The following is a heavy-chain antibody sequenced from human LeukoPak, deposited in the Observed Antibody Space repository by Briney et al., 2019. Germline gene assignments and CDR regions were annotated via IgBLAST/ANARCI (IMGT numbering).Heavy chain of an antibody. CDR1: GGTFSSYA. V-gene: IGHV1-69*01. Sequence: SVKVSCKASGGTFSSYAISWVRQAPGQGLEWMGGIIPIFGAPNYAQKFQGRVTITADESTSTAYMELSSLRSEDTAVYYCARAYCSSTSCYELDYWGQGTLVTVSS. CDR2: IIPIFGAP. CDR3: ARAYCSSTSCYELDY. D-gene: IGHD2-2*01. J-gene: IGHJ4*02.